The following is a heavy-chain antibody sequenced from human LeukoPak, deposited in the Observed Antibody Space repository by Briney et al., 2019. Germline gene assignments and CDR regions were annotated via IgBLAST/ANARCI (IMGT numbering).Heavy chain of an antibody. CDR3: ARTARVFDH. D-gene: IGHD2-21*02. CDR2: IYRSGDT. Sequence: PSETLSLTCTVSGDSINTYYWSWVRQPPGKALECIGYIYRSGDTNSNPSLKSRVTMSLDTSNRQFSLQLRSVTAAYTAVYFCARTARVFDHWGQGLLVTVSS. J-gene: IGHJ4*02. CDR1: GDSINTYY. V-gene: IGHV4-4*08.